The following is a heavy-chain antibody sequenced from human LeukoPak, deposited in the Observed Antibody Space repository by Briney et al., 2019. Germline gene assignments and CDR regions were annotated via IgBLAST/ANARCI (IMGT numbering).Heavy chain of an antibody. J-gene: IGHJ5*02. D-gene: IGHD2-15*01. CDR1: GDSISSYF. CDR2: FHDSGSA. CDR3: ARDSHSVDTATPRGFDP. V-gene: IGHV4-59*01. Sequence: SETLSLTCTVSGDSISSYFWSWIRQPPGKGLEWIGYFHDSGSANYNPSLKSRITMSVDTSKNQFSLKLRSVTAADTAVYYCARDSHSVDTATPRGFDPWGQGPLVTVSS.